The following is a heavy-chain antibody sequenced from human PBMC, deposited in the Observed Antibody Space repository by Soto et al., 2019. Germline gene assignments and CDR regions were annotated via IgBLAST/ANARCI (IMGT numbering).Heavy chain of an antibody. J-gene: IGHJ5*02. CDR2: TYFRSKWYN. CDR1: GDSVSSNTAS. V-gene: IGHV6-1*01. D-gene: IGHD5-12*01. Sequence: SQTLSLTCAISGDSVSSNTASWNWIRQSPSRGLEWLGRTYFRSKWYNDYAVSVKSRIIINPDTSNTQFPLQLNSVTPEDTAVYFCAKGDNLGPKTGYAFDPWGQGIMVTVSS. CDR3: AKGDNLGPKTGYAFDP.